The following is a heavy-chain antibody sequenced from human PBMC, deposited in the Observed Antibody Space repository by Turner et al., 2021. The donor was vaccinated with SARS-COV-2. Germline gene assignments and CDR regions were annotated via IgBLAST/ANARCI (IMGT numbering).Heavy chain of an antibody. CDR1: GGSISSGSYY. J-gene: IGHJ6*03. D-gene: IGHD3-3*01. Sequence: QVQLQESGPGLVKPSRTLSLTCPVSGGSISSGSYYGSWIRQPAGKGLEWIGRIYTSGSTNYNPSLKSRVTISVDTSKNQFSLKLSSVTAADTAVYYCARDQGFLLEWEISYYYYMDVWGKGTTVTVSS. CDR3: ARDQGFLLEWEISYYYYMDV. V-gene: IGHV4-61*02. CDR2: IYTSGST.